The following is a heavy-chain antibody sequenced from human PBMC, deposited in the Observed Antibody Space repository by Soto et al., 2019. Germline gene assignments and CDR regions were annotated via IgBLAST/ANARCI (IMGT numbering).Heavy chain of an antibody. J-gene: IGHJ1*01. CDR1: GFTCSSYW. Sequence: EVQLVESGGGLVQPGGSLRLSCAASGFTCSSYWMSWVRQSPGKGLEWVANIKQDGSEKYYVDSVKGRFTISRDNATNSLYLQMNSLRAEDTAVYYCATTYCGGDCYLYFQHWGQGTLVTVSS. V-gene: IGHV3-7*01. D-gene: IGHD2-21*01. CDR3: ATTYCGGDCYLYFQH. CDR2: IKQDGSEK.